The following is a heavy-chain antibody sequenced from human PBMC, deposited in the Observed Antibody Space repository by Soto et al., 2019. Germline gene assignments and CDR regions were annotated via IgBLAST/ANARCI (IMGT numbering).Heavy chain of an antibody. CDR3: ARQEPSTLLGVVLTGGMDA. CDR2: VYPGDSDT. V-gene: IGHV5-51*01. Sequence: PVESLKISCKASGYTFSSYWIAWVRQMPAKGLEWMGVVYPGDSDTRYSPSFEGHVTISADKSISTAYLQWGSLKASDTAMYYCARQEPSTLLGVVLTGGMDAWGQGTTVTVSS. CDR1: GYTFSSYW. J-gene: IGHJ6*02. D-gene: IGHD2-2*01.